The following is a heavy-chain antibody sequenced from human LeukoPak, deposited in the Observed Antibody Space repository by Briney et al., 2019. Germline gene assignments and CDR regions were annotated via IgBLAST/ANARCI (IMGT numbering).Heavy chain of an antibody. CDR2: IYYSGST. J-gene: IGHJ4*02. D-gene: IGHD3-22*01. Sequence: SETLSLTCTVSGGSISSSSYYWGWIRQPPGKGLEWIGSIYYSGSTYYNPSLKSRVTISVDTSKNQFSLKLSSVTAADTAVYYCARVFKGSSGLRFDYWGQGTLVTVSS. CDR1: GGSISSSSYY. V-gene: IGHV4-39*01. CDR3: ARVFKGSSGLRFDY.